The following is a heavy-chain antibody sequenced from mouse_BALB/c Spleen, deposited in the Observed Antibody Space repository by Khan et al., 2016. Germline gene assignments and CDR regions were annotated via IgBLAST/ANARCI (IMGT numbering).Heavy chain of an antibody. J-gene: IGHJ4*01. CDR2: ISYSGST. CDR3: ARYYGSSYYAMDY. CDR1: GDSITSGY. D-gene: IGHD1-1*01. Sequence: EVELVESGPSLVKPSQTLSLTCSVTGDSITSGYWNWIRKFPGNKLEYMGYISYSGSTYYNPSLKSRISITRDTSKNQYYLQLNSLTTEDTATYYCARYYGSSYYAMDYWGQGTSVTVSS. V-gene: IGHV3-8*02.